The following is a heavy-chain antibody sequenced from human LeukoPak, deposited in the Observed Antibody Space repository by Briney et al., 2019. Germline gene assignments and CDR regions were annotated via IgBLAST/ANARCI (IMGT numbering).Heavy chain of an antibody. J-gene: IGHJ4*02. V-gene: IGHV1-18*01. CDR1: GYTFTSYG. D-gene: IGHD6-6*01. CDR3: ARDWNLFYSSSSRSLDY. CDR2: ISAYNGNT. Sequence: ASVKVFCKASGYTFTSYGISWVRQAPGQGLEWMGWISAYNGNTNYAQKLQGRVTMTTDTSTSTAYMELRSLRSDDTAVYYCARDWNLFYSSSSRSLDYWGQGTLVTVSS.